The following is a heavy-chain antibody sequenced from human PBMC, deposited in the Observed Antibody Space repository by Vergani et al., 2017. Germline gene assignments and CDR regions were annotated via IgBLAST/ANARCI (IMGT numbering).Heavy chain of an antibody. J-gene: IGHJ4*02. CDR2: ISYDGSNK. CDR3: ATENGGYSYGPIAPGPVVFYFDY. CDR1: GFTFSSYA. Sequence: QVQLVESGGGVVQPGRSLRLSCAASGFTFSSYAMHWVRQAPGKGLEWVAVISYDGSNKYYADSVKGRFTISRDNSKNTLYLQMNSLSAEDTAAYYCATENGGYSYGPIAPGPVVFYFDYWGQGTLVTVSS. D-gene: IGHD5-18*01. V-gene: IGHV3-30*01.